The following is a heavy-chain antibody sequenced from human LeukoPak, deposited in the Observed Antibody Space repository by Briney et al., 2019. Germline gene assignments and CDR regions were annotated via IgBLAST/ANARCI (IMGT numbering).Heavy chain of an antibody. D-gene: IGHD3-22*01. J-gene: IGHJ6*02. CDR1: GYTFTSYG. V-gene: IGHV1-18*01. CDR3: ARDGDYYDSSGYDYYYGMDV. CDR2: ISAYNGNT. Sequence: ASVKVSCKASGYTFTSYGISWVRQAPGQGLEWMGWISAYNGNTNYAQKLQGRVTMTTDTSTSTAYMELRSLRSDDTAVYYCARDGDYYDSSGYDYYYGMDVWGQGTTVTVSS.